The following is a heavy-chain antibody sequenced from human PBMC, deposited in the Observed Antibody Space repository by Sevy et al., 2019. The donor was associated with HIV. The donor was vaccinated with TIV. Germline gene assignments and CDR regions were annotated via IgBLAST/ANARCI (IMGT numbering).Heavy chain of an antibody. CDR2: IKQDGSEK. V-gene: IGHV3-7*01. CDR1: GFTFNSYW. J-gene: IGHJ6*02. CDR3: AREGSPYDTYYYYYGMDV. Sequence: GGSLRLSCAASGFTFNSYWMSWVRQAPGKGLEWVANIKQDGSEKYYVDSVKGRFTISRDNYQNSLFLQMKTLRAEETAVYYCAREGSPYDTYYYYYGMDVWGQGTTVTVSS. D-gene: IGHD5-12*01.